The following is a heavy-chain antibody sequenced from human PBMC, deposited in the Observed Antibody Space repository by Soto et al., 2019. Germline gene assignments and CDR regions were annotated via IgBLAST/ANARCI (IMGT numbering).Heavy chain of an antibody. V-gene: IGHV3-30-3*01. J-gene: IGHJ6*02. CDR1: GFTFSSYA. Sequence: QVQLVESGGGVVQPGRSLRLSCAASGFTFSSYAMHWVRQAPGKGLEWVAVISYDGSNKYYADSVKGRFTLSRDNSKNTLYLQMNSLRAEDTAVYYCARSPAYCSGGSCYIIGMDVWGQGTTVTVSS. D-gene: IGHD2-15*01. CDR2: ISYDGSNK. CDR3: ARSPAYCSGGSCYIIGMDV.